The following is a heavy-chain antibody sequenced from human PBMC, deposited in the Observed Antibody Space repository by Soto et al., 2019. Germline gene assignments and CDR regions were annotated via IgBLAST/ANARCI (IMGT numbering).Heavy chain of an antibody. Sequence: ASVKVSCKASGYTFTGYYMHWVRQAPGQGLEWMGWINPNSGGTNYAQKFQGWVTMTRDTSISTAYMELSRLRSDDTAVYYCARGGIVVVPAALLGYFQHWGQGTLVTVSS. CDR2: INPNSGGT. J-gene: IGHJ1*01. CDR1: GYTFTGYY. CDR3: ARGGIVVVPAALLGYFQH. D-gene: IGHD2-2*01. V-gene: IGHV1-2*04.